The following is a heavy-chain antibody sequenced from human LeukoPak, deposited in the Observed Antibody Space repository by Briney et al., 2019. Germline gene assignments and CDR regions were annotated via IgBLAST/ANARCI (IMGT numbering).Heavy chain of an antibody. Sequence: SETLSLTCTVSGGSISSYYWSWIRQPPGKGLEWIGYIYYSGSTNYNPSLKSRVTISVDTSKNQFSLKLSSVTAADTAVYYCARDGGGYYYYYMDVWGKGTRSPSP. CDR3: ARDGGGYYYYYMDV. D-gene: IGHD3-16*01. CDR1: GGSISSYY. V-gene: IGHV4-59*01. J-gene: IGHJ6*03. CDR2: IYYSGST.